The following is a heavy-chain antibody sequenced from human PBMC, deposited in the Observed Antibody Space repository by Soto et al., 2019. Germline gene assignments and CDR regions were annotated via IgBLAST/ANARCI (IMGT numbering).Heavy chain of an antibody. CDR3: ARYFASGSYGY. CDR1: GYTFTGYN. Sequence: QVQLVQSGAEVKKPGASVKVSCKASGYTFTGYNLHWVRQAPGQGLEWMGWITPNTGDTNFAQKFRGRVIMTRDTSISTAYMELSRLRSDDTAVYYCARYFASGSYGYWGQGTLVTVSS. D-gene: IGHD3-10*01. CDR2: ITPNTGDT. V-gene: IGHV1-2*02. J-gene: IGHJ4*02.